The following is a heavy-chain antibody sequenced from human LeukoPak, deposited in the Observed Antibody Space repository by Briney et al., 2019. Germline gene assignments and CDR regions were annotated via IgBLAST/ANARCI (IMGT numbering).Heavy chain of an antibody. V-gene: IGHV1-69*05. Sequence: SVKVSCKASGGTFSNYAISWVRQAPGQGLEWMGRIIPIFGTANYAQKFQGRVTITTDESTSTAYMDLSSLRSEDTAVYYCARDRGVSGWRHRGFDYWGQGTLVTVSS. CDR1: GGTFSNYA. J-gene: IGHJ4*02. CDR3: ARDRGVSGWRHRGFDY. CDR2: IIPIFGTA. D-gene: IGHD6-19*01.